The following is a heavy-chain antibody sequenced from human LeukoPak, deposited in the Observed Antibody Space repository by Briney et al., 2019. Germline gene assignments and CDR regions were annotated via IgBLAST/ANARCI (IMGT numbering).Heavy chain of an antibody. D-gene: IGHD5-18*01. CDR3: ARGLDTAMVLALDY. J-gene: IGHJ4*02. V-gene: IGHV1-2*02. Sequence: ASVKVSCKASGYTFTGYYMHWVRPAPGQGLEWMGWINPNSGGTNYAQKFQGRVTMTRDTSISTAYMELSRLRSDDTAVYYCARGLDTAMVLALDYWGQGTLVTVSS. CDR1: GYTFTGYY. CDR2: INPNSGGT.